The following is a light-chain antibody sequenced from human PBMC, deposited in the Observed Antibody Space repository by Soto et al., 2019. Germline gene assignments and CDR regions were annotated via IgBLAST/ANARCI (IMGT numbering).Light chain of an antibody. V-gene: IGKV1-5*03. CDR3: QQYNTYSRT. J-gene: IGKJ1*01. Sequence: DIQMTQSPSTLSGSVGDRVTITCRASQTISSWLAWYQQKPGEAPKLLIYKASTLKSGVPSRFSGSGSGTEFTLTISSLQPDDFATYYCQQYNTYSRTFGQGTKVDIK. CDR2: KAS. CDR1: QTISSW.